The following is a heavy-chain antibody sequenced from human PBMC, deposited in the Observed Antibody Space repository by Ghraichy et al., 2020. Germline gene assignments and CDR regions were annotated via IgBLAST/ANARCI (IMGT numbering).Heavy chain of an antibody. CDR2: INAGNGNT. CDR3: ARVVGFGPYYFDY. D-gene: IGHD3-16*01. V-gene: IGHV1-3*01. J-gene: IGHJ4*02. Sequence: MGWINAGNGNTKYSQKFQGRVTITRDTSARTAYMQLNSLRSEDTAVYYCARVVGFGPYYFDYWGQG.